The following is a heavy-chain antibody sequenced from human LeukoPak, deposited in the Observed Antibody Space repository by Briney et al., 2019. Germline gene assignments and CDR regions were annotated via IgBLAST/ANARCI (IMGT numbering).Heavy chain of an antibody. J-gene: IGHJ4*02. CDR3: ARVDRGVFDY. CDR2: IYYSGST. V-gene: IGHV4-59*01. Sequence: SETLSLTCTVSGGSISSYYWSWLRQPPGKGLEWIGYIYYSGSTNYNPSLKSRVNISVDTSKNQFSLKLSSVTAADTAVYYCARVDRGVFDYWGQGTLVTVSS. D-gene: IGHD3-10*01. CDR1: GGSISSYY.